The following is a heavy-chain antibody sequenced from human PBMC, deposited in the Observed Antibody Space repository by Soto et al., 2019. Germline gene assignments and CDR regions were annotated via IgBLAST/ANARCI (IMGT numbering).Heavy chain of an antibody. Sequence: TSETLSLTCTVSGGSISSDYWSWIRQPPGKGLEWIGYSHKSGSTDYNPSLKSRVTISVDTSRNEFSLKLRSVTAADTAVYYCARGGWYEDHWGQGTLVTVSS. CDR3: ARGGWYEDH. CDR1: GGSISSDY. CDR2: SHKSGST. V-gene: IGHV4-59*08. J-gene: IGHJ4*02. D-gene: IGHD6-19*01.